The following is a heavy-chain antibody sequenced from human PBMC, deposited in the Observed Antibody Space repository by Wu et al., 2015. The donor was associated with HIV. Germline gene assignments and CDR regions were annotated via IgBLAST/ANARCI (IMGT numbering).Heavy chain of an antibody. Sequence: QVQLVQSGAEVKRPGASVKVSCKASGYTFIGYYMHWVRQAPGQGLEWMGWINPNTGDTKNAQKFQGRVSMTRDTSVSAVYMELSSLISGDTAVYYCARSMARGVIIDYFHYWGQGTLVTVSS. D-gene: IGHD3-10*01. CDR1: GYTFIGYY. CDR3: ARSMARGVIIDYFHY. CDR2: INPNTGDT. V-gene: IGHV1-2*02. J-gene: IGHJ4*02.